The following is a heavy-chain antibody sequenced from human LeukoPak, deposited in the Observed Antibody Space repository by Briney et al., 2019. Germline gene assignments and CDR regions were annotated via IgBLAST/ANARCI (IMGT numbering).Heavy chain of an antibody. J-gene: IGHJ4*02. V-gene: IGHV3-30-3*01. CDR1: GFTFSSYD. CDR3: ATYQGYNYGPFDY. D-gene: IGHD5-18*01. Sequence: PGRSLRLSCAASGFTFSSYDMHWVRQAPGKGLEWVAVISYDGSNKYYADSVRGRFTISRDNSKTTLYLQMNSLRAEDTAVYYCATYQGYNYGPFDYWGQGTPVTVSS. CDR2: ISYDGSNK.